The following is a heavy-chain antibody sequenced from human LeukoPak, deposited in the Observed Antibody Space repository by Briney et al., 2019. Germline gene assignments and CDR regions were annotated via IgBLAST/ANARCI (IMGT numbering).Heavy chain of an antibody. J-gene: IGHJ5*02. D-gene: IGHD3-3*01. CDR3: SSDNQVYFWSGYSNWFDP. CDR2: IYYSGGT. Sequence: PSGTLSLTCTESGGSISSHYWSWIRPPPRRGREWSGYIYYSGGTNYNPTLKSRVTISVAASKTQFSLKLSSVSAADTAVYYCSSDNQVYFWSGYSNWFDPWGQGTLVTVSS. V-gene: IGHV4-59*11. CDR1: GGSISSHY.